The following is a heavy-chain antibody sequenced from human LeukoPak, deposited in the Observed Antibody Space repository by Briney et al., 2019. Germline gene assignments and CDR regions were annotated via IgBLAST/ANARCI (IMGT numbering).Heavy chain of an antibody. CDR1: GFSFYDYS. CDR2: ISNSGATI. CDR3: ARATFSSSGHSY. V-gene: IGHV3-48*04. Sequence: GGSLRLSCTGSGFSFYDYSMNWVRQAPGKGLEWVSYISNSGATIYYADSVKGRFTISRDNAKSSLFLQMNSLRAEDTGVYYCARATFSSSGHSYWGQGTLVTVSS. J-gene: IGHJ4*02. D-gene: IGHD6-13*01.